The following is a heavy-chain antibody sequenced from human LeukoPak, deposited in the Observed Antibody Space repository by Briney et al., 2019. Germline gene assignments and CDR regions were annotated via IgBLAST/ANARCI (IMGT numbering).Heavy chain of an antibody. CDR3: SGTVPLGDSGYY. J-gene: IGHJ4*02. V-gene: IGHV1-18*01. D-gene: IGHD4-17*01. CDR1: CYTFTSHG. CDR2: ISAYNGNT. Sequence: GASVKVSCKASCYTFTSHGIRWVRQAPGQGLEWIGWISAYNGNTNYAQKLQGRVTMTTDTSTSTAYTALRSLRSDDTAVYYCSGTVPLGDSGYYWGQGTLVTVSS.